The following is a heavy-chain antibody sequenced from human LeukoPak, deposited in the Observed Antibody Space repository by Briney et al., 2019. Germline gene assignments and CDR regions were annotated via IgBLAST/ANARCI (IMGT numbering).Heavy chain of an antibody. CDR3: ARGDGAAAAGIYFDY. D-gene: IGHD6-13*01. Sequence: SETLSLTCTVSGGSISSYYWSWIRQPAGRGLEWIGRIYTSGSTNYNPSLKSRVTMSVDTSKNQFSLKLSSVTAADTAVYYCARGDGAAAAGIYFDYWGQGTLVTVSS. V-gene: IGHV4-4*07. CDR1: GGSISSYY. CDR2: IYTSGST. J-gene: IGHJ4*02.